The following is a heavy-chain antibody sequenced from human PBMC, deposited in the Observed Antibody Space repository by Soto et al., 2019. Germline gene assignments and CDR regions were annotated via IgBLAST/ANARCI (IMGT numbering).Heavy chain of an antibody. J-gene: IGHJ5*02. V-gene: IGHV1-3*01. Sequence: GASVKVSRKASGYTFTSYVMHWVRQAAGKRLEWMGWINAGNGNKRYSQKFQGRVTITRETSASTAYMELSSLRAEDTAVYYCARDSDYYGSASYYTYWFDPWGQGTLVTVSS. CDR1: GYTFTSYV. CDR2: INAGNGNK. D-gene: IGHD3-10*01. CDR3: ARDSDYYGSASYYTYWFDP.